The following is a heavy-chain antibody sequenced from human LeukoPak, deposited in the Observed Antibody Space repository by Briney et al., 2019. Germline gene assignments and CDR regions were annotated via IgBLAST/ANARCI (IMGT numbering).Heavy chain of an antibody. CDR1: GFAFSTYS. CDR2: ISGRGGNT. CDR3: AKAPTGYVPGD. J-gene: IGHJ4*02. Sequence: GGSLRLSCAASGFAFSTYSMTWGRHAPGEGLEWVSVISGRGGNTYYADAVRGRFTISRDKSKNTVSLPMNGLRVGDTAVYYCAKAPTGYVPGDWGQGTLVTVSS. V-gene: IGHV3-23*01. D-gene: IGHD3-9*01.